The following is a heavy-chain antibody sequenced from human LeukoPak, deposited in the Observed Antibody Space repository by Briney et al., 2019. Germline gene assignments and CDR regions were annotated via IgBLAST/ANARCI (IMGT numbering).Heavy chain of an antibody. D-gene: IGHD3-22*01. CDR3: AKGFSGYYDYFDY. CDR1: GFTFSSYA. Sequence: GGSLRLSCAASGFTFSSYAMSWVRQAPGKRLEWVSAINGSGGNTYYADSVKGRFTISRDNSKNTLYLQMNSLRAEDTAVYYCAKGFSGYYDYFDYWGQGTLVTVSS. V-gene: IGHV3-23*01. CDR2: INGSGGNT. J-gene: IGHJ4*02.